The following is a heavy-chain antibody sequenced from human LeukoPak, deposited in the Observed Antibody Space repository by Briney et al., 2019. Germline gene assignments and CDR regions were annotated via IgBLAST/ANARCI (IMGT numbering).Heavy chain of an antibody. J-gene: IGHJ4*02. CDR2: INPSSGGT. Sequence: ASVKVSCKASGYTFTGYYMHWVRQAPGQGLEWMGWINPSSGGTNYAQKFQGRVTMTRDTSISTAYMELSRLRSDDTAVYYCARVGGYSYGYTFDYWGQGTLVTVSS. CDR1: GYTFTGYY. CDR3: ARVGGYSYGYTFDY. V-gene: IGHV1-2*02. D-gene: IGHD5-18*01.